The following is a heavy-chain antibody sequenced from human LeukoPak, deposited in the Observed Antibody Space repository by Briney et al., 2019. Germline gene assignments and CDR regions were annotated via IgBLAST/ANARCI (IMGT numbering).Heavy chain of an antibody. CDR3: AREYVDTAMVRFDY. J-gene: IGHJ4*02. CDR1: GFTFDDYG. CDR2: INWNGGST. D-gene: IGHD5-18*01. V-gene: IGHV3-20*04. Sequence: PGGSLRLSCAASGFTFDDYGMSWVRQAPGKGLEWVSGINWNGGSTGYADSVKGRFTISRDNAKNSLYLQMNSLRAEDTAVYYCAREYVDTAMVRFDYWGQGTLVTVSS.